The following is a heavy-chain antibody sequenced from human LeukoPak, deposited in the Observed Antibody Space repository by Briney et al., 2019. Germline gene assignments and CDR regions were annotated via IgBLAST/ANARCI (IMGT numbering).Heavy chain of an antibody. CDR1: GGSISSSSYY. CDR2: IYYSGST. Sequence: SETPSLTCTVSGGSISSSSYYWGWIRQPPGKGLEWIGSIYYSGSTYYNPSLKSRVTISVDTSKNQFSLKLSSVTAADTAVYYCARGKDYDSSGYYPRYYYYYMDVWGKGTTVTVSS. CDR3: ARGKDYDSSGYYPRYYYYYMDV. V-gene: IGHV4-39*07. D-gene: IGHD3-22*01. J-gene: IGHJ6*03.